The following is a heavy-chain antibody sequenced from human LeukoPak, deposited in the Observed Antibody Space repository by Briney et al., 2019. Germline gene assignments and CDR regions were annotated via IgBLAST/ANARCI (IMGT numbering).Heavy chain of an antibody. CDR3: ARVRSSGPVRAFEYFQH. CDR1: GGSISSGGYY. CDR2: IYYSGST. D-gene: IGHD3-22*01. J-gene: IGHJ1*01. Sequence: SETLSLTCTVSGGSISSGGYYWSWIRQHPGKGLEWIGYIYYSGSTYYNPSLKSRVTISVDTSMNQFSLKLSSVTAADTAVYYCARVRSSGPVRAFEYFQHWGQGTLVTVSS. V-gene: IGHV4-31*03.